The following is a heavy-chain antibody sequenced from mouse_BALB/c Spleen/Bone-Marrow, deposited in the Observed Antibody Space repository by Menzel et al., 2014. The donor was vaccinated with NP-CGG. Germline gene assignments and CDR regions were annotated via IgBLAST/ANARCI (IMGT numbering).Heavy chain of an antibody. CDR3: ARYNYGSSHFAY. Sequence: EVQLQQSGAELVKPGASVKLSCTASGFNIKDTYMHWVKQRPEQGLEWIGRIDPANGNTKYDPKFQGKATITADTSSNSAYLQISSLTSEDTAVCYCARYNYGSSHFAYWGQGTLVTVSA. CDR1: GFNIKDTY. J-gene: IGHJ3*01. CDR2: IDPANGNT. V-gene: IGHV14-3*02. D-gene: IGHD1-1*01.